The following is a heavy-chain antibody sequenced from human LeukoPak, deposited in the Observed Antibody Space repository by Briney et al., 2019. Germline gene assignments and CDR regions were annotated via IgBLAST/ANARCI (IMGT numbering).Heavy chain of an antibody. D-gene: IGHD3-10*01. Sequence: ASVKVSCKASGYTFTSYDINWVRQATGQGLEWMGWMNPNSGNTGYAQKFQGRVTITRNTSISTAYMELSSLRSEDTAVYYCARERSGSIGLWYWGQGTLVTVSS. V-gene: IGHV1-8*03. CDR1: GYTFTSYD. J-gene: IGHJ4*02. CDR2: MNPNSGNT. CDR3: ARERSGSIGLWY.